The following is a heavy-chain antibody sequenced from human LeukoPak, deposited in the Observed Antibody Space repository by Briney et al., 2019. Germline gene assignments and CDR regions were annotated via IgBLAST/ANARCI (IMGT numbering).Heavy chain of an antibody. J-gene: IGHJ5*02. CDR3: AREGLRGRRYYDILTGPNWFDP. CDR2: IYYSGRT. V-gene: IGHV4-39*07. CDR1: GGSISSSSYC. Sequence: SETLSLTCTVSGGSISSSSYCWGWIRQPPGKGLEWIGSIYYSGRTYYNPSLKSRVTISIDTSKNQFSLKLSSVTAADTAVYFCAREGLRGRRYYDILTGPNWFDPWGQGTLVTVSS. D-gene: IGHD3-9*01.